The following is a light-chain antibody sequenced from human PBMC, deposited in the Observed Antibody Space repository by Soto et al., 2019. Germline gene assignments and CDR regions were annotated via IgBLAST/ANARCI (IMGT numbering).Light chain of an antibody. CDR1: QGISSY. V-gene: IGKV1-8*01. CDR3: QQYYSYPPFT. CDR2: AAS. J-gene: IGKJ3*01. Sequence: AIRKTQSPSSFSASTGDRVTITCRASQGISSYLAWYQQKPGKDPQLLIYAASTLQSGVPSRLSGSGSGTDFTLTISCLQSEDFATYYCQQYYSYPPFTFGPGTKVDIK.